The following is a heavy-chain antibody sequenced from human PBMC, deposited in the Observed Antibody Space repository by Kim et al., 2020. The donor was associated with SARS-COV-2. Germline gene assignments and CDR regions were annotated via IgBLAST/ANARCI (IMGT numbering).Heavy chain of an antibody. CDR3: ASLGGMDV. Sequence: GGSTYYADSVKGRFTISRDNSKNSLYLQMNSLRTEDTALYYCASLGGMDVWGQGTTVTVSS. J-gene: IGHJ6*02. CDR2: GGST. D-gene: IGHD7-27*01. V-gene: IGHV3-43*01.